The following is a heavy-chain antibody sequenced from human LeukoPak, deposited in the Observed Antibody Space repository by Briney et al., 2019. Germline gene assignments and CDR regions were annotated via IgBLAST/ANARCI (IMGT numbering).Heavy chain of an antibody. J-gene: IGHJ4*02. D-gene: IGHD6-19*01. CDR3: SRGSGWLSVY. CDR1: GFTFGDYL. CDR2: ISGGTT. Sequence: SGGSLRLSCTASGFTFGDYLMNWFRQAPGKGLEWIGFISGGTTEYAASVKGRFTISRDDSTSIAYLQMNSLTTEDTAVYYCSRGSGWLSVYWGQGTLVTVSS. V-gene: IGHV3-49*03.